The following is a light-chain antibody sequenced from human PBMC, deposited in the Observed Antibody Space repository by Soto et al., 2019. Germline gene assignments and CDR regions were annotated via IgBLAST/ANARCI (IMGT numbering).Light chain of an antibody. CDR1: QGISSH. V-gene: IGKV1-9*01. J-gene: IGKJ5*01. CDR3: QHLNSYSST. Sequence: IQLTQSPSSLSASVGDRVTITCRASQGISSHLAWYQQKPGKAPKLLIFAASTLQSGVPSRFSGSGSGPEFTLTISSLQPEDFAAYYCQHLNSYSSTFGQGTRLEIK. CDR2: AAS.